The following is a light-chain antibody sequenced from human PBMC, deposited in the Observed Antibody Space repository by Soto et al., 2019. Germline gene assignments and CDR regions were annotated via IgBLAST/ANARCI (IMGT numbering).Light chain of an antibody. CDR2: AAS. Sequence: EIVLTQSPGTLSLSPGERATLSCRASQSVSSTYLAWYQLKPGQPPRLLIYAASSRATGIPDRFSGSGSGTDSTLTISTVEPEDVALFYCHQYGNSPPYTFGPRTKLEI. CDR3: HQYGNSPPYT. V-gene: IGKV3-20*01. J-gene: IGKJ2*01. CDR1: QSVSSTY.